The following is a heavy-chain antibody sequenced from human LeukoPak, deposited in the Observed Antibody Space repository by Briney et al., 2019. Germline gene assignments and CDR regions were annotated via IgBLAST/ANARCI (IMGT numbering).Heavy chain of an antibody. Sequence: GGSLRLSCAASGFTFSSYSINWVRQAPGKGLEWVSSISSSSSYIYYADSVKGRFTIPRDNAKNSLYLQMNSLRAEDTAVYYCARGGMATIRNAFDIWGQGTMVTVSS. J-gene: IGHJ3*02. D-gene: IGHD5-24*01. V-gene: IGHV3-21*01. CDR2: ISSSSSYI. CDR1: GFTFSSYS. CDR3: ARGGMATIRNAFDI.